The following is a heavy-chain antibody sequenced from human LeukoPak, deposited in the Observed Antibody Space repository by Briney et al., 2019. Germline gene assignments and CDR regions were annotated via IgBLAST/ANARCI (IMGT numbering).Heavy chain of an antibody. Sequence: QPGGSLRLSCAASGFTFSSYWMSWVRQAPGKGLEWVANIKLDGSEKYYVDSVKGRFTISRDNAKKSLYLQMNSLRAEDTAVYYCARGEVDYYYYYMDVWGKGTTVTISS. V-gene: IGHV3-7*03. CDR1: GFTFSSYW. CDR3: ARGEVDYYYYYMDV. CDR2: IKLDGSEK. J-gene: IGHJ6*03.